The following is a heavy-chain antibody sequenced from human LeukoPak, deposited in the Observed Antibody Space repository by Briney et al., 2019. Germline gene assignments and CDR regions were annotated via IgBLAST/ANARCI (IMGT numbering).Heavy chain of an antibody. D-gene: IGHD5-18*01. CDR1: GHTFITYA. CDR2: INAGNGNT. V-gene: IGHV1-3*01. Sequence: ASVKVSCKASGHTFITYAMHWVRQAPGQRLEWMGWINAGNGNTKYSQKFQGRVTITRDTSASTAYMELSSLRSEDTAVYYCARTTAMVTIFDYWGQGTLVTVSS. CDR3: ARTTAMVTIFDY. J-gene: IGHJ4*02.